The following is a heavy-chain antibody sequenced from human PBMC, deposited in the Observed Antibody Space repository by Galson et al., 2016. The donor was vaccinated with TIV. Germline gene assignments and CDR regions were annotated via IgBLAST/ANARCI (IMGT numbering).Heavy chain of an antibody. CDR3: ARMPLPTEYYETSGNSGAFDF. CDR1: GFSLSATGMS. D-gene: IGHD3-16*01. Sequence: PALVKPTKTLTLTCTFSGFSLSATGMSVSWIRQPPGKALEWLARIDWDDDIYFSTSLRTRLTISKDTSKNQVVITMTNMDPVDTATYFCARMPLPTEYYETSGNSGAFDFWGQGTKVTVSS. V-gene: IGHV2-70*11. J-gene: IGHJ3*01. CDR2: IDWDDDI.